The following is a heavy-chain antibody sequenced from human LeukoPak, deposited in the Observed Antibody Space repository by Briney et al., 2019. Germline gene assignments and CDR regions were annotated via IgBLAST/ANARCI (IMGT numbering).Heavy chain of an antibody. J-gene: IGHJ4*02. Sequence: SVKVSCKASGGTFSSYAISWVRQAPGQGLEWMGRIIPIFSTANYAQKFQGRVTITTDESTSTAYMELSSLRSEDTAVYYCARDRDLEMATIWGQGTLVTVSS. CDR3: ARDRDLEMATI. D-gene: IGHD5-24*01. CDR2: IIPIFSTA. CDR1: GGTFSSYA. V-gene: IGHV1-69*05.